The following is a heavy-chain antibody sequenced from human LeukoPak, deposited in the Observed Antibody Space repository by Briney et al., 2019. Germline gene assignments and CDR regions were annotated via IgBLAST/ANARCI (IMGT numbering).Heavy chain of an antibody. Sequence: GGSLRLSCTASGFTFRNYIINWVRQAPGKGLEWVSAISGSGGSTYYADSVKGRFTISRDNSKNTLYLQMNSLRAEDTAVYYCAKVGYSYGYEIDYWGQGTLVTVSS. CDR2: ISGSGGST. CDR1: GFTFRNYI. D-gene: IGHD5-18*01. J-gene: IGHJ4*02. V-gene: IGHV3-23*01. CDR3: AKVGYSYGYEIDY.